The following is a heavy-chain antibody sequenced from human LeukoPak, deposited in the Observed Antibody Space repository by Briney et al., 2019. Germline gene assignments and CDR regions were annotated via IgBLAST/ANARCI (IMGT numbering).Heavy chain of an antibody. CDR1: GFTFSNAW. V-gene: IGHV3-15*01. D-gene: IGHD3-10*01. J-gene: IGHJ3*02. Sequence: GGSLRLSCAASGFTFSNAWMSWVRQAPGKGLEWVGRIKSKTDGGTTDYAAPVKGRFTISRDDSKNTLYLQMNSLKTEDTAVYYCTTDVSGLLWFGEPPGFDIWGQGTMVTVSS. CDR3: TTDVSGLLWFGEPPGFDI. CDR2: IKSKTDGGTT.